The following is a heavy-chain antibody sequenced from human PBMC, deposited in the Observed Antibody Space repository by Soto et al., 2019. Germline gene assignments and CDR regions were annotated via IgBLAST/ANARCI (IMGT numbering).Heavy chain of an antibody. CDR1: GGTFTNYA. Sequence: SVKVSCKASGGTFTNYAFSCVRQAPGQGPEWMGGIIPIFGTPDYAQKFQGRVIITADESTRTVSMELNSLRSDDTAVYYCARERSVGYCITTTCPKPFYYYAMDVWGQGTTVTVSS. CDR2: IIPIFGTP. J-gene: IGHJ6*02. CDR3: ARERSVGYCITTTCPKPFYYYAMDV. V-gene: IGHV1-69*13. D-gene: IGHD2-2*01.